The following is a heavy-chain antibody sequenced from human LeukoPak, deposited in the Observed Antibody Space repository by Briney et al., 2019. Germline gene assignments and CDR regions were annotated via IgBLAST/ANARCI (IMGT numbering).Heavy chain of an antibody. CDR1: GGSLSYYY. V-gene: IGHV4-34*01. Sequence: SETLSLTCAVYGGSLSYYYWSWIRQPPEEGVEGIGDIKRSESNKYNPSLKSRVSISVDTSKNQFSLKLISVTAADTAVYYCARGGFYCGDDCYVDYWGQGTLVTVSS. D-gene: IGHD2-21*02. CDR3: ARGGFYCGDDCYVDY. CDR2: IKRSESN. J-gene: IGHJ4*02.